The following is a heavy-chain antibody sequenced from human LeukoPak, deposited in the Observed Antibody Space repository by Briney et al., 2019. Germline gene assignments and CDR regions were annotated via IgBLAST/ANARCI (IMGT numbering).Heavy chain of an antibody. Sequence: SETLSLTCTVSGGSISSRSYYWGWIRQPPGKGLEWIGSIYYRGNTYYSPSLKSRVTISVDTSTNQFSLKLSSVTAADTAVYYCARDRLVYSSGWYTRTFDYWGQGTLVTVSS. CDR3: ARDRLVYSSGWYTRTFDY. J-gene: IGHJ4*02. CDR2: IYYRGNT. V-gene: IGHV4-39*07. CDR1: GGSISSRSYY. D-gene: IGHD6-19*01.